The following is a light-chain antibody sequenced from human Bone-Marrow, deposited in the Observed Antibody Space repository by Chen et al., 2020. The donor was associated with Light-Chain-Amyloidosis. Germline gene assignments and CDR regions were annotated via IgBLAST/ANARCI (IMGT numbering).Light chain of an antibody. Sequence: YVLTQPSSVSVAPGQTSTIACGGNNIGSTSVPWYQQTPGQDPLLVVYDDSDRPSGIPERLSGSNSGNTATLTISRVEAGDEADYYCQVWDRSSDRPVFGGGTKLTVL. V-gene: IGLV3-21*02. J-gene: IGLJ3*02. CDR3: QVWDRSSDRPV. CDR2: DDS. CDR1: NIGSTS.